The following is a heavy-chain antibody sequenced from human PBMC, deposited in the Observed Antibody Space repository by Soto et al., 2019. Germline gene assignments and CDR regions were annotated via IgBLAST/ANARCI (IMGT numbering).Heavy chain of an antibody. CDR3: ARDPREGSAIDP. CDR1: GGTFSSYA. J-gene: IGHJ5*02. D-gene: IGHD1-26*01. CDR2: IIPIFGAA. Sequence: SVKVSCKASGGTFSSYAISWVRQAPGQGLEWMGGIIPIFGAANYAQKFQGRVTITADESTSTAYMELSSLRSEDTAVYYCARDPREGSAIDPWGQGTLVTVSS. V-gene: IGHV1-69*13.